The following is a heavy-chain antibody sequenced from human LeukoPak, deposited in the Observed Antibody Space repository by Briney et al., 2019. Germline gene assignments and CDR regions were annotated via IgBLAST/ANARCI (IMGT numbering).Heavy chain of an antibody. D-gene: IGHD3-22*01. J-gene: IGHJ4*02. V-gene: IGHV1-2*02. CDR3: ARADMIVVFMGDY. CDR2: INPNSGGT. Sequence: GASVKVSCKASGYTFTGYYMHWVRQAPGQGLEWMGWINPNSGGTNYAQNFQGRVTMTRDTSISTAYMELSRLRSDDTAVYYCARADMIVVFMGDYWGQGTLVTVSS. CDR1: GYTFTGYY.